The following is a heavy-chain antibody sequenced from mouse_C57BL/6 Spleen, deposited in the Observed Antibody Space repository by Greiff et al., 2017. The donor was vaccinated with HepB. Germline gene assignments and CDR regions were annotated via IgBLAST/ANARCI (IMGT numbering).Heavy chain of an antibody. CDR3: ARRNYSNCDY. CDR1: GYTFTSYW. CDR2: IDPSDSYT. V-gene: IGHV1-59*01. J-gene: IGHJ2*01. Sequence: QVQLQQPGAELVRPGTSVKLSCKASGYTFTSYWMHWVKQRPGQGLEWIGVIDPSDSYTNYNQKFKGKATLTVDTSSSTAYMQLSSLTSEDSAVYYCARRNYSNCDYWGQGTTLTVSS. D-gene: IGHD2-5*01.